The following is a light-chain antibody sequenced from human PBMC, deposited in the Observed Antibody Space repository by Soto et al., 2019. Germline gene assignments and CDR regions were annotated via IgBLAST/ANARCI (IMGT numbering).Light chain of an antibody. V-gene: IGKV1-5*01. Sequence: DIQMTQSPSTLSASVGDRVTITCRASQSISSWLAWYQQKPGKAPKLLIYDASSLESGVPSRFSGSGSGTDFTLTISSLQPDDFATYYCQQYNSYSGTFGQGTKVESK. CDR3: QQYNSYSGT. CDR1: QSISSW. J-gene: IGKJ1*01. CDR2: DAS.